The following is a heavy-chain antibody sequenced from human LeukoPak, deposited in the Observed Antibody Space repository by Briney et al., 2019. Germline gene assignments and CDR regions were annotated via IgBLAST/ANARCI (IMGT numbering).Heavy chain of an antibody. D-gene: IGHD6-19*01. CDR2: IYSGGST. CDR3: ARGQSSGWPHYYYYGMDV. Sequence: GGSLRLSCAASGFTVSSNYMSWVRQAPGKGLEWVSVIYSGGSTYYADSVRGRFTISRDNSKNTLYLQMNSLRAEDTAVYYCARGQSSGWPHYYYYGMDVWGQGTTVTVSS. CDR1: GFTVSSNY. V-gene: IGHV3-53*01. J-gene: IGHJ6*02.